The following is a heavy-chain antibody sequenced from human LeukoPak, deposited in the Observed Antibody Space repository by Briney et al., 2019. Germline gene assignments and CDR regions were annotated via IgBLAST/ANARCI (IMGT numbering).Heavy chain of an antibody. CDR1: GFTFTSYS. CDR3: AKDRIKDGYNDY. Sequence: GGCLRLSCSASGFTFTSYSMNWVRQAPGKGLEWVSTISGGGGSTYYADSVKGRFTISRDNSKNTLYLQVNSLRAEDTAVYYCAKDRIKDGYNDYWGQGILVTVSS. V-gene: IGHV3-23*01. CDR2: ISGGGGST. D-gene: IGHD5-24*01. J-gene: IGHJ4*02.